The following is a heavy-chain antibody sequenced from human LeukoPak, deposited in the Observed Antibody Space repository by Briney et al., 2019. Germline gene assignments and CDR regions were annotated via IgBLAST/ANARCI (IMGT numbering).Heavy chain of an antibody. CDR1: GDIASSNSAA. J-gene: IGHJ4*02. CDR2: TYYRSKWYN. V-gene: IGHV6-1*01. CDR3: ARGGITTVTTHGFDC. Sequence: PSQTFSLTCTLSGDIASSNSAAWNWIRQSPSRGLEWLGRTYYRSKWYNDYAVSVKSRITINPDTSKNQFSLQLNSVTAEDTAVYYCARGGITTVTTHGFDCWGQGTLVTVSS. D-gene: IGHD4-17*01.